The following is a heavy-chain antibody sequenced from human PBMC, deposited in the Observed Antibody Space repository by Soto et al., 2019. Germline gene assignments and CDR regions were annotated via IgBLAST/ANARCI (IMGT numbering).Heavy chain of an antibody. CDR2: IWYNGSNE. D-gene: IGHD3-9*01. J-gene: IGHJ4*02. V-gene: IGHV3-33*01. Sequence: QVHLVESGGGVVQPGESLRLSCAASGFTFSSYVMHWVRQAPGKGLEWVTLIWYNGSNEYYADSVKGRFTISRDNPKNTLYLQMNSLRAEDTAVYFCLRERGRLPGHCSGYALNFWGQGTLVTVSP. CDR3: LRERGRLPGHCSGYALNF. CDR1: GFTFSSYV.